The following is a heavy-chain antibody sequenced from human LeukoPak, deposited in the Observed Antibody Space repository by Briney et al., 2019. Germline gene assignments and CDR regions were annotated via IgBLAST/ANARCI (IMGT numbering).Heavy chain of an antibody. D-gene: IGHD5-18*01. J-gene: IGHJ4*02. CDR2: IYPDDSDT. CDR1: GYSFSSNW. V-gene: IGHV5-51*01. CDR3: ARHGKYSSGYRYFDS. Sequence: GESLKISCKCSGYSFSSNWIGWVRQEPGKGLEWMGIIYPDDSDTRYSPSFRGQVTISADKSISTAYLQWSSLKASDTAICYCARHGKYSSGYRYFDSWGQGTLVTVSS.